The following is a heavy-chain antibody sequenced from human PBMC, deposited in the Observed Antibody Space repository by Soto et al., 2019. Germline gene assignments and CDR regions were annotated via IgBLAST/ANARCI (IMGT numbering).Heavy chain of an antibody. CDR1: GDSVSSYK. D-gene: IGHD3-10*01. V-gene: IGHV4-59*08. CDR3: VRQGFGALHGLVDV. Sequence: QVQLQESGPGLVKPSETLSLTCTVSGDSVSSYKWSWIRQTPGKGLEWIGYIDNNGGTSYNPSLRSRVTTSVDTSTKQFSLRLNSVTAAATSVYYGVRQGFGALHGLVDVWGQGTTVTVSS. J-gene: IGHJ6*02. CDR2: IDNNGGT.